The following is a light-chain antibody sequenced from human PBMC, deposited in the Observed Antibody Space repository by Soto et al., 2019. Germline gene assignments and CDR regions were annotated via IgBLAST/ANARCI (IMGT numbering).Light chain of an antibody. CDR3: SSKTSSSTRLI. Sequence: QSALTQPASVSGSPGQSITISCTGTSTDVGGYKYVSLYQQHTGKAPKLLIYDVNDRPSGVSIRFSGSKSGNAASLTISGLQPEDEAVYYCSSKTSSSTRLIFGGGTKVTVL. V-gene: IGLV2-14*03. CDR1: STDVGGYKY. CDR2: DVN. J-gene: IGLJ2*01.